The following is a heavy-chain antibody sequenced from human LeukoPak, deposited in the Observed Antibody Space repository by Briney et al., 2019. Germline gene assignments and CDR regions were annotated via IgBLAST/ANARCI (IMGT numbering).Heavy chain of an antibody. CDR3: ASGEMYYYDSSGADY. V-gene: IGHV3-30*02. CDR2: IRYDGINK. CDR1: GFTFSTHG. D-gene: IGHD3-22*01. J-gene: IGHJ4*02. Sequence: GGSLRLSCAASGFTFSTHGMHWVRQAPGKGLEWGAFIRYDGINKYYADSVKGRFTISRDSFKNTLYLQMNSLRPEDTAVYYCASGEMYYYDSSGADYWGQGTLVTVSS.